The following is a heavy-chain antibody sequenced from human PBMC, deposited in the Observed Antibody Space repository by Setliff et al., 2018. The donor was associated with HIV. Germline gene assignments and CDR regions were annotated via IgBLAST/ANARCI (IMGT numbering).Heavy chain of an antibody. J-gene: IGHJ3*02. CDR3: ARVSSFNKIIREAFDI. Sequence: GASVKVSCKASGYTFTGYFIHWVRQAPGQGLEWMGQINPNRGDTKSHHKFADRLIMSRGTSLTTVYMELTSLRSDDTAVYYCARVSSFNKIIREAFDIWGQGTLVTVSS. CDR2: INPNRGDT. CDR1: GYTFTGYF. D-gene: IGHD3-10*01. V-gene: IGHV1-2*06.